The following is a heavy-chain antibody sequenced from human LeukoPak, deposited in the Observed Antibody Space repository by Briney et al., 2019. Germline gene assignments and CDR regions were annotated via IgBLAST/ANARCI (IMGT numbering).Heavy chain of an antibody. V-gene: IGHV3-15*01. J-gene: IGHJ6*02. D-gene: IGHD3-10*01. Sequence: GGSLRLSCAASGFTFSNAWMSWVRQAPGKGLEWVGRIKSKTDGGTTDYAAPVKGRFTISRDDSKNTLYLQMNSLKTEDTAVYCCTTETTMVRGVIYGMDVWGQGTTVTVSS. CDR3: TTETTMVRGVIYGMDV. CDR2: IKSKTDGGTT. CDR1: GFTFSNAW.